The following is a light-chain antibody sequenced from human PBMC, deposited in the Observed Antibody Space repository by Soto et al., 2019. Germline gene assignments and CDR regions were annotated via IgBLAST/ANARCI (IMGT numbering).Light chain of an antibody. CDR2: GAS. Sequence: EIVMTQSPATLSVSPGERATLSCRASQSVSSYLAWYQQKPGQAPRLLIYGASTRATGIPARFSGSGSGTEFTLTISSLQSEDFAVYYCQQYSNWRTFGQGTKVEIK. J-gene: IGKJ1*01. CDR1: QSVSSY. V-gene: IGKV3-15*01. CDR3: QQYSNWRT.